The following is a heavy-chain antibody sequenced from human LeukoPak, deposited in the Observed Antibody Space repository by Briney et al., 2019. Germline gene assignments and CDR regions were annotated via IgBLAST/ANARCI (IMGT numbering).Heavy chain of an antibody. J-gene: IGHJ4*02. V-gene: IGHV3-30*02. CDR2: IRYDGSNK. CDR1: GFTFNYYA. CDR3: AKARTRGYSYGSFDY. D-gene: IGHD5-18*01. Sequence: GGSLRLSCAASGFTFNYYAMHWVRQAPGKGLEWVTFIRYDGSNKYYADSVKGRFTISRDNSKNTLYLQMNSLRTEDTAVYYCAKARTRGYSYGSFDYWGQGTLVTVSS.